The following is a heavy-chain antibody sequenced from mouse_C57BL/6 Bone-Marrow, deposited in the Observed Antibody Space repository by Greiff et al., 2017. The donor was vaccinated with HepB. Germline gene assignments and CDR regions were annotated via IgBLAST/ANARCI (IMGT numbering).Heavy chain of an antibody. D-gene: IGHD1-1*01. J-gene: IGHJ2*01. Sequence: EVHLVESGGGLVKPGGSLKLSCAASGFTFSSYTMSWVRQTPEKRLEWVATISGGGGNTYYPDSVKGRFTISRDNAKNTLYLQMSSLRSEDTALYYCARHEGITTVVAGSYFDYWGQGTTLTVSS. CDR2: ISGGGGNT. CDR1: GFTFSSYT. CDR3: ARHEGITTVVAGSYFDY. V-gene: IGHV5-9*01.